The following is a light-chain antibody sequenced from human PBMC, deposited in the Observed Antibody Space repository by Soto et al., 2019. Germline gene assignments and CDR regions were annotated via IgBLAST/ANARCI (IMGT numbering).Light chain of an antibody. V-gene: IGKV1-27*01. CDR3: QKYSSVPV. Sequence: DIQMTQSPTSLSASVGDRVTITCRASQDIRNFVAWYQQKPGKAPKLLIYAASTLQSGLPSRFCGSGSGTDFTLTINSLQPEDVATYSCQKYSSVPVFGPGTKVEIK. CDR1: QDIRNF. J-gene: IGKJ3*01. CDR2: AAS.